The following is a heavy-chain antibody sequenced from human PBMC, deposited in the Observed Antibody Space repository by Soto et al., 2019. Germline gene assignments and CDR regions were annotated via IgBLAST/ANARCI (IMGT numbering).Heavy chain of an antibody. J-gene: IGHJ5*02. CDR2: IYSGGTT. CDR3: AKDRSTYYLVPPSDP. V-gene: IGHV3-53*01. CDR1: GFSVSSSH. D-gene: IGHD3-10*01. Sequence: PGGSLRLSCAASGFSVSSSHMIWVRQAPGKGLEWVSVIYSGGTTYYAVSVKGRFTISRDKSKNTVYLQMNSLRAEDTAVYYCAKDRSTYYLVPPSDPWGQGTLVTVSS.